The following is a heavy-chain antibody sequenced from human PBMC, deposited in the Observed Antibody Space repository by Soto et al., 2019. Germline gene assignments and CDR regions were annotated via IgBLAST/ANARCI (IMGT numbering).Heavy chain of an antibody. D-gene: IGHD3-16*01. J-gene: IGHJ4*02. V-gene: IGHV4-59*01. CDR1: GGSISSYY. CDR2: IYYSGST. CDR3: ARRYGGNCDY. Sequence: QVQLQESGPGLVKPSETLSLTCTVSGGSISSYYWSWIRQPPGKGLEWIGYIYYSGSTNYNPSLXGXAXIXXDTSKNQFSLKLSSVTAADTAVYYCARRYGGNCDYWGQGTLVTVSS.